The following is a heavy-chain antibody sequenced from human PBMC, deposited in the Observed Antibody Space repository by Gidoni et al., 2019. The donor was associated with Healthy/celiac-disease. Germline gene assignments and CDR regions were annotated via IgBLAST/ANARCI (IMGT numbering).Heavy chain of an antibody. J-gene: IGHJ2*01. CDR3: ARAYYGDFVYWYFDL. CDR2: IYHSGST. CDR1: GYSISSGYY. Sequence: QVQLQESGPGLVKPSETLSLTCAVSGYSISSGYYWGWIRQPPGKGLEWIGSIYHSGSTYYNPSLKSRVTISVDTSKNQFSLKLSSVTAADTAVYYCARAYYGDFVYWYFDLWGRGTLVTVSS. V-gene: IGHV4-38-2*01. D-gene: IGHD4-17*01.